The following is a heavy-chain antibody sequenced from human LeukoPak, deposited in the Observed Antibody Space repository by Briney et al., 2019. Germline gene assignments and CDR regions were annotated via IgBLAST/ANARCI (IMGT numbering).Heavy chain of an antibody. J-gene: IGHJ6*03. CDR2: INSDGSST. Sequence: GGSLRLSCAASGFTFSSYWMHWVRQAPGKGLVWVSRINSDGSSTSYADSVKGRFTISRDNAKNTLYLQMNSLRAEDTAVYYCARVGRYSYGFYYYYMDVWGKGTTVTVSS. CDR3: ARVGRYSYGFYYYYMDV. CDR1: GFTFSSYW. D-gene: IGHD5-18*01. V-gene: IGHV3-74*01.